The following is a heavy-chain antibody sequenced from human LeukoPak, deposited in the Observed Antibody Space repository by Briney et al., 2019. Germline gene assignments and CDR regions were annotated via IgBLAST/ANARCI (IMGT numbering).Heavy chain of an antibody. J-gene: IGHJ3*02. D-gene: IGHD6-25*01. CDR1: GYTFTSYY. CDR3: ARYGFSSVWQGGWHAFDI. Sequence: ASVKVSCKASGYTFTSYYVHWVRQAPGQGLQWMGIINPTTGDTTYAQNFQGRVTMTRDMSTSTVYMELSSLRSEDTAVYYCARYGFSSVWQGGWHAFDIWGHGTMVTVSS. CDR2: INPTTGDT. V-gene: IGHV1-46*01.